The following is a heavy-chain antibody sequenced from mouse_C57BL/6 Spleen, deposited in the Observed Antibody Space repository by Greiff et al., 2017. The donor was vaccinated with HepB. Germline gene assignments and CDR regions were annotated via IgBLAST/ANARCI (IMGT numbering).Heavy chain of an antibody. CDR1: GYTFTSYW. Sequence: QVQLQQPGAELVKPGASVKLSCKASGYTFTSYWMHWVKQRPGQGLEWIGMIQPNSGSTNYNEKFKSKATLTVDKSSSTAYMQLSSLTSEDSAVYYCAILSTVVATDYFDYWGQGTTLTVSS. J-gene: IGHJ2*01. D-gene: IGHD1-1*01. CDR3: AILSTVVATDYFDY. V-gene: IGHV1-64*01. CDR2: IQPNSGST.